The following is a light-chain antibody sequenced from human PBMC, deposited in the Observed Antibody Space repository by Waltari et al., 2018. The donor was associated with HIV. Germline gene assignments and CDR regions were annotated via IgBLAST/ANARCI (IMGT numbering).Light chain of an antibody. CDR1: SPNIGNNF. Sequence: QSVLTQPPSVSAAPGQNVTISCSGSSPNIGNNFVAWYHHLPGTTPKPLIYDTDKRPSGIPDRFSGSKSGTSATLGITGLQPGDEADFYCGTWDNSLNAYVFGTGTQVTVL. CDR3: GTWDNSLNAYV. CDR2: DTD. V-gene: IGLV1-51*01. J-gene: IGLJ1*01.